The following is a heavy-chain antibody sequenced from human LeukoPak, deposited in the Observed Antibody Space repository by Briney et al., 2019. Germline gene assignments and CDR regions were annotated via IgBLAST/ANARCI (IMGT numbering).Heavy chain of an antibody. CDR1: GFTFSNYG. CDR2: INWNGGST. Sequence: GGSLRLSCAASGFTFSNYGMSWVRQAPGKGLEWVSGINWNGGSTGYADSVKGRFTISRDNAKNSLYLQMNSLRAEDTALYYCARVTMVRGVNFYYYYYYMDVWGKGTTVTVSS. V-gene: IGHV3-20*04. J-gene: IGHJ6*03. D-gene: IGHD3-10*01. CDR3: ARVTMVRGVNFYYYYYYMDV.